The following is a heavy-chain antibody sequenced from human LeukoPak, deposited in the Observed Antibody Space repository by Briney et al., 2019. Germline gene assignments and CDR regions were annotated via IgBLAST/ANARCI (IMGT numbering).Heavy chain of an antibody. V-gene: IGHV4-31*03. CDR2: IYYSGST. D-gene: IGHD4-11*01. Sequence: SQTLSLTCTVSGGSISSGGYYWSWIRQHQGKGLEWIGYIYYSGSTYYNPSLKSRVTISVDTSKNQFSLKLSSVTAADTAVYYCARTRARQYYFDYWGQGTLVTVSS. J-gene: IGHJ4*02. CDR3: ARTRARQYYFDY. CDR1: GGSISSGGYY.